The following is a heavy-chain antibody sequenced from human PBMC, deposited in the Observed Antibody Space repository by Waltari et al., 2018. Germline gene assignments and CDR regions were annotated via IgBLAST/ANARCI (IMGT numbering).Heavy chain of an antibody. Sequence: VQLVQSGAEVKKPGASVKVSCKASGYTFTSYYMHWVRQAPGQGLEWVSAMSGSGGSTYYADSVKGRFTSSRDNSKNTLYLQMNSLRAEDTAVYYCAKGRGGSGWLTFDYWGQGTLVTVSS. V-gene: IGHV3-23*04. CDR3: AKGRGGSGWLTFDY. J-gene: IGHJ4*02. CDR1: GYTFTSYY. D-gene: IGHD6-19*01. CDR2: MSGSGGST.